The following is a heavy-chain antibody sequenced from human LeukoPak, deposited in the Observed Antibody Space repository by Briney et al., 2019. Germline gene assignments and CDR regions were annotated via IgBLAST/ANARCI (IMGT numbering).Heavy chain of an antibody. CDR1: GFSFSDAA. J-gene: IGHJ4*02. V-gene: IGHV3-73*01. CDR3: TRHLIDY. Sequence: GGSLRLSCAASGFSFSDAAIHWVRQASGKGLEWVGRVRSRASDYATAYAASVKGRFTISRDESKNTACLQMNSLRTEDTAVYYCTRHLIDYWGQGTLVTVSS. CDR2: VRSRASDYAT.